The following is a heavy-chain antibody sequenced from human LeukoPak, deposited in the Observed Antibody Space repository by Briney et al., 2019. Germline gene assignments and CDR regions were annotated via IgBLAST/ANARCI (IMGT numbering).Heavy chain of an antibody. J-gene: IGHJ4*02. CDR3: AKWGDYDVLTGYYVSDY. CDR2: ITGSGSGI. D-gene: IGHD3-9*01. V-gene: IGHV3-23*01. Sequence: GGSLRLSCAASGFTFSNYAMSWVRQAPGKGLEWVSAITGSGSGIYYADSMKSRFTISRDNSKNTLYLQINSLRAEDTAVCYCAKWGDYDVLTGYYVSDYWGQGTLVTVSS. CDR1: GFTFSNYA.